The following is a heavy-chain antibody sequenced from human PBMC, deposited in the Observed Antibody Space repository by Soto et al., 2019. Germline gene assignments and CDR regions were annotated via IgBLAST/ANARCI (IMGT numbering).Heavy chain of an antibody. D-gene: IGHD6-13*01. CDR3: ARVTYSSSWYSAYYYYYGMDV. CDR1: GFTFSSYS. CDR2: ISSSSSYI. J-gene: IGHJ6*02. V-gene: IGHV3-21*01. Sequence: PGGSLRLSCTASGFTFSSYSMNWVRQAPGKGLEWVSSISSSSSYIYYADSVKGRFTISRDNAKNSLYLQMNSLRAEDTAVYYCARVTYSSSWYSAYYYYYGMDVWGQGTTVTVSS.